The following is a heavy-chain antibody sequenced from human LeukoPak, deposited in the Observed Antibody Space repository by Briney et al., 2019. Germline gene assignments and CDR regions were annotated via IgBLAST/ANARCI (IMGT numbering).Heavy chain of an antibody. CDR2: IYNGGST. CDR3: ARMHVDSAMFTGGYYFDY. CDR1: GFTVSSNY. D-gene: IGHD5-18*01. J-gene: IGHJ4*02. Sequence: GGSLRLSCAASGFTVSSNYMSWIRQAPGEGLEWVSIIYNGGSTYYADSVKGRFTISRDNSKNTLYLQMNSLRAEDTAVYYCARMHVDSAMFTGGYYFDYWGQGTLVTVSS. V-gene: IGHV3-53*01.